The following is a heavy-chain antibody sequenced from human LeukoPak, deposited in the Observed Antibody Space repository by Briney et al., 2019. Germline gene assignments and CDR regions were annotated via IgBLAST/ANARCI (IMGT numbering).Heavy chain of an antibody. D-gene: IGHD3-3*01. Sequence: PSETLSLTCAVYGGSFSGYYWSWIRQPPGKGLEWIGEINHNGSTNYNPSLKSRVTISVDTSKNQFSLKLSSVTAADTAVYHCARGPNYDFWSGSLRNYYGMDVWGQGTTVTVSS. V-gene: IGHV4-34*01. CDR2: INHNGST. CDR1: GGSFSGYY. J-gene: IGHJ6*02. CDR3: ARGPNYDFWSGSLRNYYGMDV.